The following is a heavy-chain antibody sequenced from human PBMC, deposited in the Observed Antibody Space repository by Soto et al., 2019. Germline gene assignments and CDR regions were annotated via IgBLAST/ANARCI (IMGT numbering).Heavy chain of an antibody. CDR2: ISSSSSYI. Sequence: EVQLVESGGGLVKPGGSLRLSCAASGFTFSSYSMNWVRQAPGKGLEWVSSISSSSSYIYYADSVKGRFTISRDNAKNSLYLQMNSLRAEDTAVYDCARVSTVHGGVDYWGQGTLVTVSS. D-gene: IGHD4-4*01. V-gene: IGHV3-21*01. J-gene: IGHJ4*02. CDR1: GFTFSSYS. CDR3: ARVSTVHGGVDY.